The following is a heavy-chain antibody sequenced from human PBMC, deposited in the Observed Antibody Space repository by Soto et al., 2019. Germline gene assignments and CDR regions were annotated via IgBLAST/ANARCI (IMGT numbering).Heavy chain of an antibody. Sequence: QVQLQESGPGLVKPSDTLSLTCAVSGYSISSSNWWGWIRQPPGKGLEWIGYIYYSGTTYYNPSLKSRVTMSVDTSKNQFSLTLTSVTALDTSVYYCVRREIQGSIDYWGQGTLVTVSS. V-gene: IGHV4-28*01. CDR2: IYYSGTT. CDR1: GYSISSSNW. J-gene: IGHJ4*02. D-gene: IGHD1-26*01. CDR3: VRREIQGSIDY.